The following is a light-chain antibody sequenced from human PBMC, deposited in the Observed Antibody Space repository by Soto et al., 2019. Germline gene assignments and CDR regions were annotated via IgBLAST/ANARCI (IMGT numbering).Light chain of an antibody. CDR2: KAS. CDR3: QQYNTYPLT. J-gene: IGKJ4*01. CDR1: QGISTW. Sequence: DIQMPQSPSTLSASVGDRVTITCRASQGISTWLAWYQQKPGKAPKLLIYKASSLEGGVPSRFSGSGSGTEFNITVSSLQPDDFATYYCQQYNTYPLTFGGGTTVEIK. V-gene: IGKV1-5*03.